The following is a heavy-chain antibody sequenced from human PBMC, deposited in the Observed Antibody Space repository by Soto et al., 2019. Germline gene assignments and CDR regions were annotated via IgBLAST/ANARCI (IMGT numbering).Heavy chain of an antibody. CDR1: GGSISSYY. D-gene: IGHD6-6*01. J-gene: IGHJ4*02. CDR2: IYYSGST. CDR3: ARRLSSSSDWYYFDY. Sequence: SETLSLTCTVSGGSISSYYWSWIRQPPGKGLEWIGYIYYSGSTNYNPSLKSRVTISVDTSKNQFSLKLSSVTAADMAVYYCARRLSSSSDWYYFDYWGQGTLVTVSS. V-gene: IGHV4-59*01.